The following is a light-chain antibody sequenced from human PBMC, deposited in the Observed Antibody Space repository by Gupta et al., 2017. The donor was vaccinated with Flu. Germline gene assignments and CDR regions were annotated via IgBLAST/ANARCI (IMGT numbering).Light chain of an antibody. V-gene: IGKV3-11*01. CDR1: QSVSSY. CDR2: DAS. J-gene: IGKJ2*01. Sequence: IVLTQSPATLSLSPGERATLSCRASQSVSSYLAWYQQKPGQAPRLLIYDASNRATGIPARFSGSGSGTDFTLTISSLEPEDFAVYYCQQRSNWRRTFGQGTKLEIK. CDR3: QQRSNWRRT.